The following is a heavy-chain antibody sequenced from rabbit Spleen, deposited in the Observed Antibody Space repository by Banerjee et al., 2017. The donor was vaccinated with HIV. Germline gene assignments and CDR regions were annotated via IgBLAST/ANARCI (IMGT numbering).Heavy chain of an antibody. Sequence: QQQLVESGGGLVKPGASLTLTCKASGFDFSSNGVSWVRQAPGKGLEWIGYIDLVFGSTFYATWVNGRFTISSHNAQNTLYLQVNRLTAADTATYFCARDTGSSFSSYGMDLWGPGTLVTVS. CDR3: ARDTGSSFSSYGMDL. CDR1: GFDFSSNG. V-gene: IGHV1S47*01. CDR2: IDLVFGST. D-gene: IGHD8-1*01. J-gene: IGHJ6*01.